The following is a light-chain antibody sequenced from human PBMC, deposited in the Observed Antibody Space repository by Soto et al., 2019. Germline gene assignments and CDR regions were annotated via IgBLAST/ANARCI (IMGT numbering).Light chain of an antibody. CDR3: QVYDTTFNYYV. Sequence: SYELTQAPSVSVAAGQTASVTCGGNNIGGKSVHWFQQKPGQAPILLLFDDTVRPSGIPERFSGSNFGNTATLTITRVEAGDEADYYCQVYDTTFNYYVFGPGTKVTLL. J-gene: IGLJ1*01. V-gene: IGLV3-21*02. CDR2: DDT. CDR1: NIGGKS.